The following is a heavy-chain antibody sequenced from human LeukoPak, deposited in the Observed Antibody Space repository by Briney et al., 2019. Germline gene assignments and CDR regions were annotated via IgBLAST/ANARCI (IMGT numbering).Heavy chain of an antibody. V-gene: IGHV3-74*01. Sequence: GGSLRLSCVASGFTFSSYWMHWVRQAPGKGLVWVSRINSDGSSTSYADSVKGRFTISRDNAKNTLYLQMNSLRAEDTAVYYCARDPVLGHYGSGSHQSYYYYYYYMDVWGKGTTVTISS. CDR3: ARDPVLGHYGSGSHQSYYYYYYYMDV. D-gene: IGHD3-10*01. CDR2: INSDGSST. J-gene: IGHJ6*03. CDR1: GFTFSSYW.